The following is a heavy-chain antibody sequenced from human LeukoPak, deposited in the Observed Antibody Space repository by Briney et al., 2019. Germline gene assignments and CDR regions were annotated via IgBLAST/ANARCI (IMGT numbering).Heavy chain of an antibody. CDR3: ASWGDYSGWCYFDY. Sequence: ASVKVSCKASGYTFTSYDINWVRQATGQGLEWMGWMNPNSGNTGYAQKFQGRVTMTRNTSISTAYMELSSLRSEDTAVYYCASWGDYSGWCYFDYWGQGTLVTVSS. V-gene: IGHV1-8*01. J-gene: IGHJ4*02. CDR1: GYTFTSYD. D-gene: IGHD6-19*01. CDR2: MNPNSGNT.